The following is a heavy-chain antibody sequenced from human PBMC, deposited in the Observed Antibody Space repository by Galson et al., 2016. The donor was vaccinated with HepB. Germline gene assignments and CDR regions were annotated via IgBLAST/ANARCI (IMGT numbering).Heavy chain of an antibody. CDR1: GFSLSSSGVG. Sequence: LALVKPTQTLTLTCTFSGFSLSSSGVGVGWIRQSPGKALEWLALIYWNDDKRYSPSLKSRLTITKDTSKNQVVLTLTNMDPVDTATYYCAHRRTSADYGSGKDHYFDYWGQGTLVTVSS. V-gene: IGHV2-5*01. CDR3: AHRRTSADYGSGKDHYFDY. D-gene: IGHD3-10*01. J-gene: IGHJ4*02. CDR2: IYWNDDK.